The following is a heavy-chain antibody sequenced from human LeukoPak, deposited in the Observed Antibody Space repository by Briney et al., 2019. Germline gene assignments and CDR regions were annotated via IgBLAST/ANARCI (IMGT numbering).Heavy chain of an antibody. CDR1: GFTFSSYW. J-gene: IGHJ3*02. CDR3: ARGTDDVDI. CDR2: ISSDGSTT. D-gene: IGHD3-3*01. V-gene: IGHV3-74*01. Sequence: GGSLRLSCGASGFTFSSYWMRWVRHVPGKGLVWVSRISSDGSTTSYAASVKGRFSISGFNANETLYLQMNSLRVEDTAVYYCARGTDDVDIWGQGTLVTVSS.